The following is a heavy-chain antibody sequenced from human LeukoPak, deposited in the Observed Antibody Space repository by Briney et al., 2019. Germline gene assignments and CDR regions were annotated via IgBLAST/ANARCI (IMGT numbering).Heavy chain of an antibody. CDR3: AGGYYYMDV. D-gene: IGHD3-16*01. CDR2: IYYSESN. J-gene: IGHJ6*03. V-gene: IGHV4-39*07. CDR1: GGSISSSTYY. Sequence: PSETLSLTCTVSGGSISSSTYYWGWIRQPPGKGLEWIGSIYYSESNYYDSSLKSRVTISVDTSKNQFSLKLSSVTAADTAVYYCAGGYYYMDVRGKGTTVTISS.